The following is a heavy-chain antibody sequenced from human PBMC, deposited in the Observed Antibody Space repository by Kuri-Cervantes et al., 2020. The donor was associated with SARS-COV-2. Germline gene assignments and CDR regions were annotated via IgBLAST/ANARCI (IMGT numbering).Heavy chain of an antibody. Sequence: ASVKVSCKVSGYTLTELSMHWVRQAPGKGLEWMGGFDPEDGETIYAQKFQGRVTMTEDTSTDTAYMELSSLRPEDTAVYYCARDRLGVYDFWSLWFDPWGQGTLVTVSS. V-gene: IGHV1-24*01. CDR2: FDPEDGET. D-gene: IGHD3-3*01. CDR3: ARDRLGVYDFWSLWFDP. CDR1: GYTLTELS. J-gene: IGHJ5*02.